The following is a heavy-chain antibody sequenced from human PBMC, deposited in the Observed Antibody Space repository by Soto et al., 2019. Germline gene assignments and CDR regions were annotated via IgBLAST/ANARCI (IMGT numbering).Heavy chain of an antibody. J-gene: IGHJ6*02. CDR1: GGTFSSYA. D-gene: IGHD1-7*01. CDR2: IIPIFGTA. Sequence: QVQLVQSGAEVKKPGSSVKVSCKASGGTFSSYAISWVRQAPGQGLEWMGGIIPIFGTANYAQKFQGRVTITGDESTSTAYMELSSLRSEDTAVYYCASHGITGTWVYYYGMDVWGQGTTVTVSS. CDR3: ASHGITGTWVYYYGMDV. V-gene: IGHV1-69*12.